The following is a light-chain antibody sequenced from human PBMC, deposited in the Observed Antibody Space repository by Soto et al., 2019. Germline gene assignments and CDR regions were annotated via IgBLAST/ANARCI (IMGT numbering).Light chain of an antibody. V-gene: IGKV1-9*01. CDR3: QQVSTYPIT. CDR1: QGISSY. Sequence: IQLTQSPSFLSASLGKKVNNTCRASQGISSYLAWYQQKPGKAPNLRIYAAFTLQSGVPSRFSGSGSGTEFTLTISSLQPEDFATYYCQQVSTYPITFGQGTRLEIK. J-gene: IGKJ5*01. CDR2: AAF.